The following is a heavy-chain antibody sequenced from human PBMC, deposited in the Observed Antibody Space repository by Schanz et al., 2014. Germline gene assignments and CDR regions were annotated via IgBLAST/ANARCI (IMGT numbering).Heavy chain of an antibody. CDR3: ARVDSSGYFFDN. J-gene: IGHJ4*02. Sequence: EVQLVESGGGLVKPGGSLRLSCAASGFTFSGFWMTWVRQAPGKGLEWVSAISASGGTTYYADSVKGRFTISRDNSKNTLYLQMNSLRAEDTAVYYCARVDSSGYFFDNWGQGTRVTVSS. D-gene: IGHD3-22*01. CDR1: GFTFSGFW. CDR2: ISASGGTT. V-gene: IGHV3-23*04.